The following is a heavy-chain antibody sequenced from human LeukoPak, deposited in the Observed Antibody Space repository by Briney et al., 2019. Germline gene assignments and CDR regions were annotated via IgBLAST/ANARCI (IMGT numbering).Heavy chain of an antibody. V-gene: IGHV3-23*01. D-gene: IGHD2-2*02. CDR3: AKDPRKLGYCSSTSCYIW. CDR2: ISGSGGST. Sequence: PGGSLRLSCAASGFTFSSYAMSWVRQAPGKGLEWVSAISGSGGSTYYADSVKGRFTISRDNSKNTLYLQMNSLRAEDTAVYYCAKDPRKLGYCSSTSCYIWWGQGTLVTVSS. CDR1: GFTFSSYA. J-gene: IGHJ4*02.